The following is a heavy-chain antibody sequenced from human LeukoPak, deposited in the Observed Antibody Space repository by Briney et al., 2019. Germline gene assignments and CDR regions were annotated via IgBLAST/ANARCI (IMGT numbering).Heavy chain of an antibody. CDR1: GFTFSNYA. V-gene: IGHV3-23*01. CDR2: ISGSGGST. CDR3: AKEGRGMGAATMDY. Sequence: GGSLPLSCAASGFTFSNYALSWLRPPPGKGLAWVSGISGSGGSTYYADAVGRFSISRDNSNNTLYLQLTSLRADDAAVYYCAKEGRGMGAATMDYWGQGTLVTVS. D-gene: IGHD2-15*01. J-gene: IGHJ4*02.